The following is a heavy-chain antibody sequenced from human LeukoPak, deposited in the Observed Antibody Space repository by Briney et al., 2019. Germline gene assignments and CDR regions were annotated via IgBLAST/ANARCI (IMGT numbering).Heavy chain of an antibody. CDR2: ISNRGSP. Sequence: PSETLSLTCAVYGGSFSGYYWSWIRQPPGKGLEWIGSISNRGSPYYNPSLKSRVTISVDTPNNHFSLRLSSVAAADTAVYYCVRDGGFYYTASPNSWFDPWGQGTLVTVSS. V-gene: IGHV4-34*01. D-gene: IGHD2-15*01. CDR1: GGSFSGYY. CDR3: VRDGGFYYTASPNSWFDP. J-gene: IGHJ5*02.